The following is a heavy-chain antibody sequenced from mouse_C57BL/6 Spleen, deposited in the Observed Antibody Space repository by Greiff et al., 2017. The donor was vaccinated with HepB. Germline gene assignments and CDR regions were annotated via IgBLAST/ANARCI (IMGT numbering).Heavy chain of an antibody. CDR1: GYTFTSYW. CDR2: IHPNSGST. CDR3: ARSDSSGPYYFDY. V-gene: IGHV1-64*01. D-gene: IGHD3-2*02. J-gene: IGHJ2*01. Sequence: QVQLQQPGAELVKPGASVKLSCKASGYTFTSYWTHWVKQRPGQGLEWIGMIHPNSGSTNYNEKFKSKATLTVDKSSSTAYMQLSSLTSEDSAVYYCARSDSSGPYYFDYWGQGTTLTVSS.